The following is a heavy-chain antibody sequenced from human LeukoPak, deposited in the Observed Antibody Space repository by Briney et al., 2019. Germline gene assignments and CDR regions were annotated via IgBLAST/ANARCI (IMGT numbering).Heavy chain of an antibody. D-gene: IGHD3-22*01. CDR3: ARQRPRRDSSGYHYYYGMDV. CDR2: ISYDGSNK. Sequence: PGRSLRLSCAASGFTFSSYGMHWVRQAPGKGLEWVAVISYDGSNKYYADSVKGRFTISRDNSKNTLYLQMNSLRAEDTAVYYCARQRPRRDSSGYHYYYGMDVWGKGTTVTVSS. J-gene: IGHJ6*04. V-gene: IGHV3-30-3*01. CDR1: GFTFSSYG.